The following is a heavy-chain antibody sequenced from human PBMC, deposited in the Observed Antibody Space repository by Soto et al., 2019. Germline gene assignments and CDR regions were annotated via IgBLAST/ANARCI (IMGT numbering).Heavy chain of an antibody. J-gene: IGHJ4*02. D-gene: IGHD3-9*01. CDR1: GGSVSSGSYY. CDR3: ASLYGDKYGRYFDCSLDY. CDR2: IYYSGST. Sequence: SETLSLTCTVSGGSVSSGSYYWSWIRQPPGKGLEWIGYIYYSGSTNYNPSLKSRVTISVDTSKNQFSLKLSSVTAADTAVYYCASLYGDKYGRYFDCSLDYWGQGTLVTVSS. V-gene: IGHV4-61*01.